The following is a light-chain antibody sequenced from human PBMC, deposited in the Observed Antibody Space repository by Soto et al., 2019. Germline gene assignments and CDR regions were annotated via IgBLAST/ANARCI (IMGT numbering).Light chain of an antibody. Sequence: EIVLTQSPATLALSPGERVSLSCRASESVSNFLAWYQQKPGKAPSLLIFDASNMATDIPARFSVSGSGTDFNFTITSLVPEDVAVYDGQARSTWPLSFGGGTKVEL. CDR3: QARSTWPLS. CDR1: ESVSNF. V-gene: IGKV3-11*01. J-gene: IGKJ4*01. CDR2: DAS.